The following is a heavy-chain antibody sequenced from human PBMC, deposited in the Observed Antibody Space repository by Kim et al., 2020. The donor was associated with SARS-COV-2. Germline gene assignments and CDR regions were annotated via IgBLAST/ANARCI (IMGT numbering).Heavy chain of an antibody. Sequence: ASVKVSCKASGYTFTGYYMHWVRQAPGQGLEWMGRINPNSGGTNYAQKFQGRVTMTRDTSISTAYMELSRLRSDDTAVYYCAREGEGFLEWLLVPWFDPWGQGTLVTVSS. CDR3: AREGEGFLEWLLVPWFDP. J-gene: IGHJ5*02. CDR2: INPNSGGT. D-gene: IGHD3-3*01. CDR1: GYTFTGYY. V-gene: IGHV1-2*06.